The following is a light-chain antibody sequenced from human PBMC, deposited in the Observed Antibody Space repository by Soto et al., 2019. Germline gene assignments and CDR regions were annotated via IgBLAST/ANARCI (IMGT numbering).Light chain of an antibody. J-gene: IGLJ1*01. V-gene: IGLV2-14*01. CDR1: SGDVGGYNS. CDR2: EVS. CDR3: TSYTSTSTLYV. Sequence: QSALTQPASVCGSPGQSITISCTGTSGDVGGYNSVSWYQQHPGKAPKLMIYEVSHRPSGVSNRFSGSKSGNTASLTISGLQAEDEADYYCTSYTSTSTLYVFGTGTKLTVL.